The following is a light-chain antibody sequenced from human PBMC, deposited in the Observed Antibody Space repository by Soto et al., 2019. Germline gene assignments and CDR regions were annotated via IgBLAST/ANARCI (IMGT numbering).Light chain of an antibody. J-gene: IGKJ4*01. CDR1: QSVSSH. CDR2: DAS. CDR3: QQRSDMPHT. V-gene: IGKV3-11*01. Sequence: EIVLTQSPATLSLSPGERAALSCRASQSVSSHLAWYQQKPGQAPRLLISDASNWPTGIPARFSGSGSGTEFTLLISSLHPEDLATYYCQQRSDMPHTFGRGTKVEIK.